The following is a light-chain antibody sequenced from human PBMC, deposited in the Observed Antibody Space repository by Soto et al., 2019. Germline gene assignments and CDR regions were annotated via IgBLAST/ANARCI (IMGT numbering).Light chain of an antibody. Sequence: QAVVTQPPSVSGAPGQRVTISCTGSSSNIGTGYDVHWYQQLPGAAPKLLIYGNSNRPSGVPDRFSGSKSGMSASLAITGLQADDEADYYCQSYDSSLSGYVVFGGGTKLTVL. CDR3: QSYDSSLSGYVV. CDR1: SSNIGTGYD. V-gene: IGLV1-40*01. J-gene: IGLJ2*01. CDR2: GNS.